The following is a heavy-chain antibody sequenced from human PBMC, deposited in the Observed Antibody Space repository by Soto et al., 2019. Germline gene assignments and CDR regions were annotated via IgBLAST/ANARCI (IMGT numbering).Heavy chain of an antibody. CDR3: ARQRTSVVTQAYFGV. CDR1: GDSISSRSYY. CDR2: IYYSGST. Sequence: SETLSLTCTVTGDSISSRSYYWGWIRQPPGKGLEWIGSIYYSGSTYNNPSLRSRVSMSIDTSKDQFSLKLKSVTAADTALYFCARQRTSVVTQAYFGVWGPGSLVTVSS. D-gene: IGHD2-21*02. V-gene: IGHV4-39*01. J-gene: IGHJ4*02.